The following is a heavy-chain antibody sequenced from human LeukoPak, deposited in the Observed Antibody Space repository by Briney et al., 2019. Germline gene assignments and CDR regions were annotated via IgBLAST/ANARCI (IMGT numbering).Heavy chain of an antibody. Sequence: GGSLRLSCAASGFTFSSYSMNWVRQAPGKGLEWVSSISSSSSYIYYADSVKGRFTIFRDNAKNSLYLQMNSLRAEDTAVYYCARDRGLAAAGTCFDYWGQGTLVTVSS. J-gene: IGHJ4*02. V-gene: IGHV3-21*01. CDR2: ISSSSSYI. D-gene: IGHD6-13*01. CDR3: ARDRGLAAAGTCFDY. CDR1: GFTFSSYS.